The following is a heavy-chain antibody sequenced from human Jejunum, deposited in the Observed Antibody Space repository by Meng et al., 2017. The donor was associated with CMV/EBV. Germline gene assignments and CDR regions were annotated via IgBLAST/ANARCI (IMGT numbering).Heavy chain of an antibody. J-gene: IGHJ4*02. CDR2: IYHSGTT. CDR1: GGSISSSNW. Sequence: GGSISSSNWWSWVRQAPGKGLEWIGEIYHSGTTNYNPSLKSRVTISADTSKNEFFLKLSSVTAADTAVYYCATGGSTGWYSNREYWGQGTRVTVSS. V-gene: IGHV4-4*02. CDR3: ATGGSTGWYSNREY. D-gene: IGHD6-19*01.